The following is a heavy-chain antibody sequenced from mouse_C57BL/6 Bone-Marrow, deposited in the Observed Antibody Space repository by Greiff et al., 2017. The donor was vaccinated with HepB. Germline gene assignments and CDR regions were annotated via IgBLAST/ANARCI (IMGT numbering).Heavy chain of an antibody. V-gene: IGHV1-50*01. CDR2: IDPSDSYT. CDR3: AVRSGYYYDWYFDV. CDR1: GYTFTSYW. D-gene: IGHD1-1*01. Sequence: QVQLPQPGAELVKPGASVKLSCKASGYTFTSYWMQWVKQRPGQGLEWIGEIDPSDSYTNYNQKFKGKATLTVDTSSSTDYMQLSSLTSEDSAVYYCAVRSGYYYDWYFDVWGTGTTVTVSS. J-gene: IGHJ1*03.